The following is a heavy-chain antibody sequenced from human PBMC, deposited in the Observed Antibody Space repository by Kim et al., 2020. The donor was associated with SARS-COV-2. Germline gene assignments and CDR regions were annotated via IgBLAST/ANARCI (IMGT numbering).Heavy chain of an antibody. CDR3: AKDANYYDSSGYRSYFDY. V-gene: IGHV3-23*01. D-gene: IGHD3-22*01. Sequence: GGSLRLSCAASGFTFSSYAMSWVRQAPGKGLEWVSAISGSGGSTYYADSVKGRFTISRDNSKNTLYLQMNSLRAEDTAVYYCAKDANYYDSSGYRSYFDYWGQGTLVTVSS. J-gene: IGHJ4*02. CDR1: GFTFSSYA. CDR2: ISGSGGST.